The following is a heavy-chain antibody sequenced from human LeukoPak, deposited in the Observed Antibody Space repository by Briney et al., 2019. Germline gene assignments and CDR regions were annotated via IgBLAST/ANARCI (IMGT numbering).Heavy chain of an antibody. V-gene: IGHV3-73*01. CDR1: GFTFSGSA. CDR3: TTASSGWYYFDY. CDR2: IRSKANSYAT. D-gene: IGHD6-19*01. J-gene: IGHJ4*02. Sequence: PGRSLRLSCAASGFTFSGSAMHWVRQASGKGLEWVGRIRSKANSYATAYAASVKGRFTISRDDSKNTAYLQMNSLKTEDTAVYCCTTASSGWYYFDYWGQGTLVTVSS.